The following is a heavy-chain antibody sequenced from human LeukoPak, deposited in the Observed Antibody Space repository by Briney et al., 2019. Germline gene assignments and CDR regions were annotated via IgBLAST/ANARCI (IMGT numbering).Heavy chain of an antibody. J-gene: IGHJ4*02. D-gene: IGHD2/OR15-2a*01. Sequence: PSETLSLTCTVSSGSIISDTYFWTWIRQPAGKGLEWIGRHYTSGSTNYNPSLKSRVTISVDTSKNQFSLKLSSVTAADTAIYFCARESLSDYFAYFDYWGQGTLVTVSS. V-gene: IGHV4-61*02. CDR1: SGSIISDTYF. CDR3: ARESLSDYFAYFDY. CDR2: HYTSGST.